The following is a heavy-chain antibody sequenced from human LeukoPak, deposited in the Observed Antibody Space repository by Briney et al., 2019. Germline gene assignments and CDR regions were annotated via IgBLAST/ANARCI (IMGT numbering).Heavy chain of an antibody. V-gene: IGHV4-59*01. D-gene: IGHD6-19*01. CDR2: IYYSGST. Sequence: SETLSLTCIVSGGSISSYYWSWIRQPPGKGLEWIGYIYYSGSTSYNPSLKSRVTISVDTSKNQFSLKLSSVTAADTAVYYCARVSSGWYFSLDYWGQGTLVTVSS. CDR1: GGSISSYY. CDR3: ARVSSGWYFSLDY. J-gene: IGHJ4*02.